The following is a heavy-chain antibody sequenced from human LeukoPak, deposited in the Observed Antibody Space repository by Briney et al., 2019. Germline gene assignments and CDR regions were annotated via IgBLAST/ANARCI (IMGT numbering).Heavy chain of an antibody. V-gene: IGHV3-23*01. CDR3: AKDRPASHGSGSFGDY. CDR2: ISGSGTGT. J-gene: IGHJ4*02. CDR1: GFTFSSYG. Sequence: PGGSLRLSCAASGFTFSSYGMSWVRQAPGKGLEWVSAISGSGTGTYYADSVKGRFTISRDNPKSTIYLQMNSLRAEDTAVYYCAKDRPASHGSGSFGDYWGQGTLVTVSS. D-gene: IGHD3-10*01.